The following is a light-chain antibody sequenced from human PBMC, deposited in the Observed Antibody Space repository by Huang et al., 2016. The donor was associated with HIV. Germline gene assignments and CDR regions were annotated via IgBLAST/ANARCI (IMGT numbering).Light chain of an antibody. Sequence: DVVMTQSPLSLPVTLGQPASISCRSSQSLVHNDGTTYLNWFQQRPGQSPRRLIYNVSNRDSGVPDRFSGSGSGTDFTLEISRVEAEDVGFYYCMQGTHWPPWTFGQGTKVEIK. CDR1: QSLVHNDGTTY. J-gene: IGKJ1*01. CDR3: MQGTHWPPWT. V-gene: IGKV2-30*02. CDR2: NVS.